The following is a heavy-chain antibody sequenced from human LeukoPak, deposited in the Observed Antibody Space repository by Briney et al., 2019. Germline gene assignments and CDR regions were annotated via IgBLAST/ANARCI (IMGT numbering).Heavy chain of an antibody. J-gene: IGHJ4*02. Sequence: ASVKASCKASGYTFTAYYMHWVRQAPGQGLEWMGWINPNTGGTNYAQKFQGRVTMTRDTSITTAYMELSRLRSDDTAVYYCARGPYDRYTAMPYYFDYWGQGTLVTVSS. CDR2: INPNTGGT. V-gene: IGHV1-2*02. D-gene: IGHD2-2*01. CDR1: GYTFTAYY. CDR3: ARGPYDRYTAMPYYFDY.